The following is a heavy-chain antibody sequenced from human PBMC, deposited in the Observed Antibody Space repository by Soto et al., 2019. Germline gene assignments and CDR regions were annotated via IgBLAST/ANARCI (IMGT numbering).Heavy chain of an antibody. CDR2: ISYDGSNK. V-gene: IGHV3-30-3*01. CDR1: GFTFSSYA. Sequence: QVQLVESGGGVVQPGRSLRLSCAASGFTFSSYAMHWVRQAPGKGLEWVAVISYDGSNKYYADSVKGRFTISRDNSKNTPYLQMNSLRAEDTAVYYCARDGDCSGGSCYSRGGYFDYWGQGTLVTVSS. J-gene: IGHJ4*02. D-gene: IGHD2-15*01. CDR3: ARDGDCSGGSCYSRGGYFDY.